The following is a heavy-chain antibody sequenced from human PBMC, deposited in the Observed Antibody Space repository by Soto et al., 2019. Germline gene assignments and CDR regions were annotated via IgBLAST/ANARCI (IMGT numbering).Heavy chain of an antibody. CDR3: ARHDWEDRWGGYNYY. CDR1: GYSFTSYW. J-gene: IGHJ4*02. Sequence: GESLKISCKGSGYSFTSYWIGWVRQMPGKGLEWMGIIYPGDSDTRYSPSFQGQVTISDAKSISTAYLQWSSLKASDTAMYYCARHDWEDRWGGYNYYWGQGTLVTVSS. D-gene: IGHD3-3*01. CDR2: IYPGDSDT. V-gene: IGHV5-51*01.